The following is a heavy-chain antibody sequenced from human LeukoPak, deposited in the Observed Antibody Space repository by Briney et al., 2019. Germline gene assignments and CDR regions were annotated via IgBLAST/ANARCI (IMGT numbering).Heavy chain of an antibody. D-gene: IGHD6-19*01. CDR3: VRRGDASSGWGDHDF. CDR2: ISGSGGST. Sequence: GGSLRLSCAASGFTFSSYAMSWVRQAPGKGLEWVSAISGSGGSTYYADSVKGRFTISRDNSKNTLYLQMNSLRGEDTALYYCVRRGDASSGWGDHDFWGQGALVTVSS. V-gene: IGHV3-23*01. CDR1: GFTFSSYA. J-gene: IGHJ4*02.